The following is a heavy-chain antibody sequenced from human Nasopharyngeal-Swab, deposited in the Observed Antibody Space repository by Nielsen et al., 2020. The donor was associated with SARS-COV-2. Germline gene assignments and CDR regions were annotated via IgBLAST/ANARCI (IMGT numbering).Heavy chain of an antibody. Sequence: ASVKVSCKASGYNFTIYGFNWVRQAPGQGLEWMGWISTYSGKTKNAQKFQDRVTLTTDTSSNTAYMELRSMKSDDAAVYYCARASFDYWGQGTLVTVSS. CDR2: ISTYSGKT. J-gene: IGHJ4*02. CDR1: GYNFTIYG. V-gene: IGHV1-18*01. CDR3: ARASFDY.